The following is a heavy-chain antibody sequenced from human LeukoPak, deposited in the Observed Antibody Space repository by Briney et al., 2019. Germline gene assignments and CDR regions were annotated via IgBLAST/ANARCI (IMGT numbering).Heavy chain of an antibody. CDR2: ISAYNGNT. Sequence: ASVKVSCKASGYTFTSYGISWVRQAPGQGLAWMRWISAYNGNTNYAQKLQGRVTMTTDTSTSTAYMELRSLRSDDTAVYYCAVDIVVVPDRYGMDVWGQGTTVTVSS. J-gene: IGHJ6*02. CDR1: GYTFTSYG. V-gene: IGHV1-18*01. D-gene: IGHD2-2*01. CDR3: AVDIVVVPDRYGMDV.